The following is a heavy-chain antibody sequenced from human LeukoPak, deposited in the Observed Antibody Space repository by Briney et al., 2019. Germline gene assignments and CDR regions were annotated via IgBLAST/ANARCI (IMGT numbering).Heavy chain of an antibody. CDR1: SGSINNYY. D-gene: IGHD5-18*01. J-gene: IGHJ3*02. Sequence: SETLSLTCTVSSGSINNYYWSWIRQPPGKGLEWIGYIYYSGGDMNYNPSLKSRLTISVDTSKNQISLMLTSMTAADTAVYYCARQPAATAAFDIWAQGTMVTVSS. V-gene: IGHV4-59*08. CDR2: IYYSGGDM. CDR3: ARQPAATAAFDI.